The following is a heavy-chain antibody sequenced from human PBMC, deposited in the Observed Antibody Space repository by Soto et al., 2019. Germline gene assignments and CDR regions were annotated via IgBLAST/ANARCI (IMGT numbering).Heavy chain of an antibody. J-gene: IGHJ6*03. CDR2: FDPEDGET. CDR3: ATDLSRIAAAGPGGYYYYMDV. Sequence: ASVKVSCKVSGYTPTELSMHWVRQAPGKGLEWMGGFDPEDGETIYAQKFQGRVTMTEDTSTDTAYMELSSRRSEDTAVYYCATDLSRIAAAGPGGYYYYMDVWGKGTTVTVSS. V-gene: IGHV1-24*01. CDR1: GYTPTELS. D-gene: IGHD6-13*01.